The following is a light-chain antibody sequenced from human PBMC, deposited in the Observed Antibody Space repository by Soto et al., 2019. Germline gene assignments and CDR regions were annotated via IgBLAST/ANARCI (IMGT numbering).Light chain of an antibody. CDR2: GAS. Sequence: ESVLTQSPGTLSLSPGQRATLSCRASQSVSSSYLAWYQQKPGQAPRVLIYGASSRATGIPDRFSGSGSATDVTLTISRLEPEDFAVYYCQQYGSSPRLTFGGGTKVEIK. J-gene: IGKJ4*01. V-gene: IGKV3-20*01. CDR1: QSVSSSY. CDR3: QQYGSSPRLT.